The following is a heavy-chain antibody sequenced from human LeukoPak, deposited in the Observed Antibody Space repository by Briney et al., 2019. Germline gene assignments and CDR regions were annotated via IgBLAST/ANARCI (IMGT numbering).Heavy chain of an antibody. CDR3: ARDLDYYDSSGSGWFDP. CDR1: GGTFSSYA. Sequence: SVKVSCKASGGTFSSYAISWVRQAPGQGLEWMGRIIPILGIANYAQKFQGRVTMTTDTSTNTAYMELRSLRSDDTAVYYCARDLDYYDSSGSGWFDPWGQGTLVTVSS. D-gene: IGHD3-22*01. J-gene: IGHJ5*02. CDR2: IIPILGIA. V-gene: IGHV1-69*04.